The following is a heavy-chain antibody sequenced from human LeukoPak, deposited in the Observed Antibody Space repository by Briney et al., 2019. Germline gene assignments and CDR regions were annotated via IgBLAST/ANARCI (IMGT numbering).Heavy chain of an antibody. CDR1: GGTFSSYA. CDR3: ARGGGTASGSYFSDY. Sequence: SAKVSCKASGGTFSSYAISWVRQAPGQGLEWMGGIIPIFGTANYAQKFQGRVTMTRDTSTSTVYMELSSLRSEDTAVYYCARGGGTASGSYFSDYWGQGTLVTVSS. V-gene: IGHV1-69*05. D-gene: IGHD3-10*01. CDR2: IIPIFGTA. J-gene: IGHJ4*02.